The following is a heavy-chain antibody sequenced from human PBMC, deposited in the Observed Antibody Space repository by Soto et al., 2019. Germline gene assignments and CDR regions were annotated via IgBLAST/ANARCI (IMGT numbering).Heavy chain of an antibody. J-gene: IGHJ4*02. V-gene: IGHV3-23*01. D-gene: IGHD5-18*01. CDR1: GFTFSSYA. Sequence: GGSLRLSCAASGFTFSSYAMSWVRQAPGKGLEWVSAISGSGGSTYYADSVKGRFTISRDNSKNTLYLQMNSLRAEDTALYYCAKDTFREYSYGQTPFDYWGQGTLVTVSS. CDR2: ISGSGGST. CDR3: AKDTFREYSYGQTPFDY.